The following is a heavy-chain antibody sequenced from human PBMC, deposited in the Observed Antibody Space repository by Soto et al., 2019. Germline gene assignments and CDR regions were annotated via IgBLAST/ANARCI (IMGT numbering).Heavy chain of an antibody. CDR3: ARDQFTIFGVVKLGSPRYYGMDV. Sequence: GASVKVSCKASGYTFTSYDINWVRQATGQGLEWMGWMNPNSGNTGYAQKFQGRVTMTRNTAISTAYMELSSLRSEDTAVYYCARDQFTIFGVVKLGSPRYYGMDVWGQGTTVTVS. CDR2: MNPNSGNT. CDR1: GYTFTSYD. J-gene: IGHJ6*02. V-gene: IGHV1-8*01. D-gene: IGHD3-3*01.